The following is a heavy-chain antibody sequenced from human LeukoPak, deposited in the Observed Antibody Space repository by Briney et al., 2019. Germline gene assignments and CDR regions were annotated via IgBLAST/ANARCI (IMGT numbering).Heavy chain of an antibody. D-gene: IGHD6-25*01. J-gene: IGHJ4*02. CDR3: ARGALSLIAAFDS. V-gene: IGHV3-7*01. CDR2: IKQDGSEI. CDR1: GFTFSSYW. Sequence: GSLRLSCAASGFTFSSYWMDWVRQAPGKGLEWVANIKQDGSEIYFVDSVKGRFSISRENAKNSLYLQMNSLRAEDTAVYYCARGALSLIAAFDSWGQGTLVTVSS.